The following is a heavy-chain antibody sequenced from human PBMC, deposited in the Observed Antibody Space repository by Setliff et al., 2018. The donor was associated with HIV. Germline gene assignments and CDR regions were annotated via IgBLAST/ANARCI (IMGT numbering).Heavy chain of an antibody. V-gene: IGHV1-69*10. Sequence: SVKVSCKASGGTFTNSAIGWVRQAPGQGLEWMGAIVPILGIANSAQKFQGRVTITTDESTNTAYMELSSLRSEDTAVYYCARIPTGGAFDIWGQGTVV. CDR3: ARIPTGGAFDI. D-gene: IGHD7-27*01. CDR1: GGTFTNSA. CDR2: IVPILGIA. J-gene: IGHJ3*02.